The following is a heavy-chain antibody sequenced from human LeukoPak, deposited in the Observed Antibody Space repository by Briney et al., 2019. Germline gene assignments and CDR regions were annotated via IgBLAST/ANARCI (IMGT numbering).Heavy chain of an antibody. D-gene: IGHD3-10*01. Sequence: GGSLRLSCAASGFTFSSYGMSWVRQAPGKGLEWVSTISGSGASTYYADSVRGRFTISRDNSKNTLYLQMNSLRAEDTAVYYCAKDQVVRGVSSFDYWGQGTLVTVSS. CDR1: GFTFSSYG. J-gene: IGHJ4*02. CDR3: AKDQVVRGVSSFDY. V-gene: IGHV3-23*01. CDR2: ISGSGAST.